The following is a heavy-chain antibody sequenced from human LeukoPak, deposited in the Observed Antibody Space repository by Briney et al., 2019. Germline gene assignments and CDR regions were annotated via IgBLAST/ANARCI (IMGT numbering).Heavy chain of an antibody. V-gene: IGHV3-30*02. J-gene: IGHJ4*02. CDR1: GFTFSSYG. Sequence: PGGSLRLSCAASGFTFSSYGMHWVRQAPGKGLEWEAFIRYDGSNKYYADSVKGRFTISRDNSKNTLYLQMNSLRAEDTAVYYCAARVTVAGVFDYWGQGTLVTVSS. CDR3: AARVTVAGVFDY. D-gene: IGHD6-19*01. CDR2: IRYDGSNK.